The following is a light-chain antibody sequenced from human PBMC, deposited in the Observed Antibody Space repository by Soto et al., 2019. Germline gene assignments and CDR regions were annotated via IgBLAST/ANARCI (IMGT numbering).Light chain of an antibody. Sequence: EIVLTQSPGTVSLSPGERATLSCRASQSVSRSYLAWYQLKPGQAPRLLIYGASSRATGIPERFSGSGSGTDFTLTISRLEPEDFAVYYCQQYGSSTYTFGQGTKVEIK. CDR3: QQYGSSTYT. J-gene: IGKJ2*01. CDR2: GAS. CDR1: QSVSRSY. V-gene: IGKV3-20*01.